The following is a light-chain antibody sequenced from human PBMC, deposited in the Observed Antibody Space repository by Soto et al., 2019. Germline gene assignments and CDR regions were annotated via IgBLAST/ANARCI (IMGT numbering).Light chain of an antibody. CDR2: EVS. J-gene: IGLJ1*01. CDR1: SSDVGGYNY. V-gene: IGLV2-14*01. Sequence: QSVLTQPASVSGSPGQSITIACTGTSSDVGGYNYVSWFQQHPGKAPKLMISEVSNRPSGVSNRFSASKSGNTASLTISGLKSEDEATYYCSSYSSSSTLVFGTGTKLTVL. CDR3: SSYSSSSTLV.